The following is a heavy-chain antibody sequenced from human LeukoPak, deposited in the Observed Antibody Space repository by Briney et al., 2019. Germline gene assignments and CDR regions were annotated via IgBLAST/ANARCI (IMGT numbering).Heavy chain of an antibody. J-gene: IGHJ5*02. CDR3: ARDNDPDYSSSPGWFDL. CDR2: TSPDGSIK. Sequence: GRSLRLSCAASGFTFSDYGIHWVRLAPGKGLEWVGVTSPDGSIKFYADSVKGRFTVSRDNSKNTLYLQMNSLRAEDTAVYYCARDNDPDYSSSPGWFDLWGQGTLVTVSS. D-gene: IGHD3-22*01. V-gene: IGHV3-30*06. CDR1: GFTFSDYG.